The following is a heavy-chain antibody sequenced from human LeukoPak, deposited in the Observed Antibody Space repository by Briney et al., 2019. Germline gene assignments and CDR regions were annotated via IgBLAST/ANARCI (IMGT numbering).Heavy chain of an antibody. V-gene: IGHV3-66*01. CDR3: ARAPHPAAGVDY. Sequence: GGSLRLSCAASGFTVSSDYMSWVRQPPGKGLEWVSLLYSGGSTYYADSVKGRFTISRDNSKNTLYLQMNSLRAEDTAVYYCARAPHPAAGVDYWGQGTLATVSS. J-gene: IGHJ4*02. CDR2: LYSGGST. D-gene: IGHD6-13*01. CDR1: GFTVSSDY.